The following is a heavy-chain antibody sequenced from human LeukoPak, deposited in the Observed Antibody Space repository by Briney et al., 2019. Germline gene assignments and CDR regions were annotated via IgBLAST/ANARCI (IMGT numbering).Heavy chain of an antibody. Sequence: GASVKVSCMASGYTFTDYYMHWVRQAPGQGLEWMGWINPNTGVTNYAQKFQGRVTMTRDTSISTAYMELSRLRSDDTAVYYCAQLPTIAAAGTDYWGQGTLVTVSS. D-gene: IGHD6-13*01. CDR2: INPNTGVT. CDR1: GYTFTDYY. CDR3: AQLPTIAAAGTDY. J-gene: IGHJ4*02. V-gene: IGHV1-2*02.